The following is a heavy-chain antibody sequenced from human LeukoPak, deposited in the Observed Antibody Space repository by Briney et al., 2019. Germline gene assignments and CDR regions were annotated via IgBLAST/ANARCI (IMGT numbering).Heavy chain of an antibody. CDR3: ARAIVSAGRRLDY. CDR2: INPSGGST. V-gene: IGHV1-46*01. Sequence: ASVKVSCKASGYTFTSYYMHWVRQAPGQGFEWMGVINPSGGSTSYAQKFQGRVTMTRDMSTSTVYMELSSLRSEDTAVYYCARAIVSAGRRLDYWGQGTLVTVSS. J-gene: IGHJ4*01. CDR1: GYTFTSYY. D-gene: IGHD6-13*01.